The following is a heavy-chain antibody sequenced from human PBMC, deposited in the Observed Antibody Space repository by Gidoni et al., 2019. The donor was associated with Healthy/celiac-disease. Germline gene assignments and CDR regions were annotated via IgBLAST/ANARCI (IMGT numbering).Heavy chain of an antibody. J-gene: IGHJ4*02. V-gene: IGHV1-69*06. Sequence: QVQLVQSGAEVKKPGPSVKVSCKASGGTFSSYAISWVRQATGQGLEWMGGIIPIFGTANYAQKFQGRVTIAADKSTSTAYMELSSLRSEDTAVYYCAREGGYTGHFDYWGQGTLVTVSS. CDR3: AREGGYTGHFDY. CDR2: IIPIFGTA. D-gene: IGHD2-2*02. CDR1: GGTFSSYA.